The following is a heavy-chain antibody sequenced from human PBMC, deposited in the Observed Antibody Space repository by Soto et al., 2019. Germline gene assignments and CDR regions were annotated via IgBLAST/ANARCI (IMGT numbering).Heavy chain of an antibody. D-gene: IGHD6-6*01. CDR1: GGTFSSYA. CDR3: ARDTTYSSSSPWFDP. CDR2: IIPIFGTA. V-gene: IGHV1-69*13. Sequence: ASVKVSCKASGGTFSSYAISWVRQAPGQGLEWMGGIIPIFGTANYAQKFQGRVTITADEPTSTAYMELSSLRSEDTAVYYCARDTTYSSSSPWFDPWGQGTLVTVSS. J-gene: IGHJ5*02.